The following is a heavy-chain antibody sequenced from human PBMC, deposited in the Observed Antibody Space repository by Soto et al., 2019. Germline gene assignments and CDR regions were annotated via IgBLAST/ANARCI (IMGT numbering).Heavy chain of an antibody. CDR1: GYTFTSYA. J-gene: IGHJ5*02. CDR3: AREPMCGGRCYVHWFDT. V-gene: IGHV1-3*04. CDR2: LNIGNGNT. D-gene: IGHD2-15*01. Sequence: XSVKVSCKTSGYTFTSYAIHLVRQAPGQGLEWLGWLNIGNGNTQYSPKLHERVTLTRDTSASTAYMELSSLRSEDTAVYYCAREPMCGGRCYVHWFDTWGQGTLVTVSS.